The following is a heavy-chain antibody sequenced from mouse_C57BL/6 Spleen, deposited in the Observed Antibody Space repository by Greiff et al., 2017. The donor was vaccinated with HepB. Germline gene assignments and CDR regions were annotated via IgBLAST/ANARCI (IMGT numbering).Heavy chain of an antibody. Sequence: VMLSCKASGYTFTSYGISWVKQRTGQGLEWIGEIYPRSGNTYYNEKFKGKATLTADKSSSTAYMELRSLTSEDSAVYFCARNYDYDVRYFDVWGTGTTVTVSS. V-gene: IGHV1-81*01. J-gene: IGHJ1*03. CDR1: GYTFTSYG. D-gene: IGHD2-4*01. CDR2: IYPRSGNT. CDR3: ARNYDYDVRYFDV.